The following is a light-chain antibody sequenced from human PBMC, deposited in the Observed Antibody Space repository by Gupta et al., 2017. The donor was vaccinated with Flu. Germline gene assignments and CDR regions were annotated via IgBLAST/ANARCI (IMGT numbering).Light chain of an antibody. CDR3: RQQNSYPWT. CDR2: AAS. Sequence: PSPLSELVGDRVTITCRASQGIRNDLGWYKQKPGKAPKHLIYAASSVQSGVPSRFSGSGSGTEFTLTISSRQPEDFATYYCRQQNSYPWTFGQGTKVEIK. V-gene: IGKV1-17*01. CDR1: QGIRND. J-gene: IGKJ1*01.